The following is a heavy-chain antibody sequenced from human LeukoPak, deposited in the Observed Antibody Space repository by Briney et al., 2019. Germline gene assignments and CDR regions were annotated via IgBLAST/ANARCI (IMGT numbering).Heavy chain of an antibody. CDR2: IHPSGST. J-gene: IGHJ4*02. D-gene: IGHD3-3*01. CDR1: GGSFSGYY. V-gene: IGHV4-34*01. Sequence: SETLSLTCAVYGGSFSGYYWNWIRQPPGKGLEWIGEIHPSGSTNYNPSLKRRVTMSIDTSKNQFSLKLTSVSAADTAVYYCARGADWSKVGYWGQGTLVTVSS. CDR3: ARGADWSKVGY.